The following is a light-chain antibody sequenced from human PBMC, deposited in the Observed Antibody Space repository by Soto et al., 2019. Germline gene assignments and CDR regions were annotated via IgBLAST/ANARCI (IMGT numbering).Light chain of an antibody. J-gene: IGKJ1*01. Sequence: EIVMTQSPATLSVSPGERATLSCRASQSVSSNLAWYQQKPGQAPRLLIYGASTRATGIPARFSGSGSGTEFTLTISSLQPEDFAVYYCQQYNKWPRTFGQGTKVDIK. CDR2: GAS. CDR1: QSVSSN. CDR3: QQYNKWPRT. V-gene: IGKV3-15*01.